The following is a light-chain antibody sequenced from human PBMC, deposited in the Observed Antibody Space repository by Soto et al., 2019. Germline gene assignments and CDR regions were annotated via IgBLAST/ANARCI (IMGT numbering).Light chain of an antibody. CDR1: QDIGTY. J-gene: IGKJ5*01. V-gene: IGKV1-8*01. CDR3: QQLDSYPLT. Sequence: AIRMTQSPSSFSSSPGDRVSITCRATQDIGTYLAWYQQIPGKAPKLLIYDASTLQTGVPSRFSGSGSGTEFTLTISSLQPEDFATYFCQQLDSYPLTFGQGTRLEIK. CDR2: DAS.